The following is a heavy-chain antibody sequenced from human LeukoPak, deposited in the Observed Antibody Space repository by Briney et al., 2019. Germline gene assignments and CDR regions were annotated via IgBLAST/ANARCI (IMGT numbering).Heavy chain of an antibody. Sequence: ASVKVSCKASGYTFTSYGISWVRQAPGQGLEWMGWISAYNGNTNYAQKLQGRVTMTRDTSTSTVYMELSSLRSEDTAVYYCARLVRYYGSGSYPGGEDYWGQGTLVTVSS. J-gene: IGHJ4*02. D-gene: IGHD3-10*01. CDR2: ISAYNGNT. CDR3: ARLVRYYGSGSYPGGEDY. V-gene: IGHV1-18*01. CDR1: GYTFTSYG.